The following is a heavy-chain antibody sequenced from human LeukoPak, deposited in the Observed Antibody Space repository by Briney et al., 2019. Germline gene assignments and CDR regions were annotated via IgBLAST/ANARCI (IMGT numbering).Heavy chain of an antibody. CDR2: MNPNSGNT. J-gene: IGHJ6*03. CDR1: GYTFTSYD. V-gene: IGHV1-8*01. Sequence: GGSVTASCKASGYTFTSYDINWVRQAPGQGLEWMGWMNPNSGNTGYAQKFQGRVTMTRNTSISTAYMELSSLRSEDTAVYYCARGYMDVWGKGTTVTVSS. CDR3: ARGYMDV.